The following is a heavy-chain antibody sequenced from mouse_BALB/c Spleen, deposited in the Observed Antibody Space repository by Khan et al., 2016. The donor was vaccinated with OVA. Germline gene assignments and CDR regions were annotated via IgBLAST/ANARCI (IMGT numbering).Heavy chain of an antibody. CDR3: ASDYGRSFWFAY. V-gene: IGHV1S136*01. CDR1: GYSFTNYI. Sequence: VQLKQSGPELVKPGASVKMSCKATGYSFTNYIIHWVKQKPGQGLEWIGYINPYNDGTNYNEKFKGKATLTSDKSSSTAYMELSGLTSEDSAVXYCASDYGRSFWFAYWGQGTLVTVSA. J-gene: IGHJ3*01. CDR2: INPYNDGT. D-gene: IGHD1-1*01.